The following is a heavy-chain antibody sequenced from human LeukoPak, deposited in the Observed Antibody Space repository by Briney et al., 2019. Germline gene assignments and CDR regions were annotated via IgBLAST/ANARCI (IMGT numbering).Heavy chain of an antibody. CDR3: ARIYLKSGYTYFDQ. V-gene: IGHV1-2*06. CDR2: ITPKSGVT. Sequence: GASVKVSCKASGGTFSSYAISWVRQAPGQGLEWMGRITPKSGVTSYAQNFQGRVTMTRDTSIGTAYMELNRLRFDDTALYYCARIYLKSGYTYFDQWGQGTLITVSS. CDR1: GGTFSSYA. D-gene: IGHD5-18*01. J-gene: IGHJ4*02.